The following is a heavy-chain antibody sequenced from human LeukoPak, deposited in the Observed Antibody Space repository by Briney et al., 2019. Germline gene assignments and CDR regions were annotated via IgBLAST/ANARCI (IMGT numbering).Heavy chain of an antibody. D-gene: IGHD3-3*01. J-gene: IGHJ3*02. V-gene: IGHV4-59*01. CDR3: ARETKGFLEWLPIPIDDAFDI. CDR1: GGSISSYY. Sequence: SETLSLTCTVSGGSISSYYWSWIRQPPGKGLEWIGYIYYSGSTNYNPSLKSRVTISVDTSKNQFSLKLSSVTAADTAVYYCARETKGFLEWLPIPIDDAFDIRGQGTMVTVSS. CDR2: IYYSGST.